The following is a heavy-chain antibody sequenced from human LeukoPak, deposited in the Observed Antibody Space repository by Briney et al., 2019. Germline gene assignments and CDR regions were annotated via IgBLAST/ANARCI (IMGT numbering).Heavy chain of an antibody. D-gene: IGHD4-17*01. Sequence: ASVKDSCKASGGTFSSYAISWVRQAPGQGLEWMGGIIPIFGTANYAQKFQGRVTITADESTSTAYMELSSLRSEDTAMYYCARDGPPGDYILRYWGQGTLVTVSS. J-gene: IGHJ4*02. CDR2: IIPIFGTA. CDR3: ARDGPPGDYILRY. V-gene: IGHV1-69*13. CDR1: GGTFSSYA.